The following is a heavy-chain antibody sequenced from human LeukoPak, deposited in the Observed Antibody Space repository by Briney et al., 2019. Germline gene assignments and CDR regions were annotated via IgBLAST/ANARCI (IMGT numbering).Heavy chain of an antibody. CDR3: ARDGLRSCTSSSCYPGEDAFDI. V-gene: IGHV7-4-1*02. CDR1: GYTINRYA. D-gene: IGHD2-2*01. J-gene: IGHJ3*02. Sequence: ASVKVSCKASGYTINRYAMNWVRQAPGQGLEWMAWINTNTGNPTYAQGFTGRFVFSLDTSISTAYLHVSGLKAEDTAVYYCARDGLRSCTSSSCYPGEDAFDIWGQGTMVTVSS. CDR2: INTNTGNP.